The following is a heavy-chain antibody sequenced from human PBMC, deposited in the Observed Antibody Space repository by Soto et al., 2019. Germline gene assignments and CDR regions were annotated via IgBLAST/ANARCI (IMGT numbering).Heavy chain of an antibody. CDR2: IGTAGDP. CDR3: ARGDYYDYVWGSYRSLGFDP. D-gene: IGHD3-16*02. Sequence: EVQLVESGGGLVQPGGSLRLSCAASGFTFSSYDMHWVRQATGKGLEWVSAIGTAGDPYYPGSVKGRFTISRENAKNSLYLQMNSLRAGDTAVYYCARGDYYDYVWGSYRSLGFDPWGQGTLVTVSS. J-gene: IGHJ5*02. V-gene: IGHV3-13*05. CDR1: GFTFSSYD.